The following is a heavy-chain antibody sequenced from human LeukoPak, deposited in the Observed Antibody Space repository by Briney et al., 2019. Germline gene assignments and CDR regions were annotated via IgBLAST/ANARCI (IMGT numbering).Heavy chain of an antibody. J-gene: IGHJ3*02. D-gene: IGHD6-13*01. CDR2: IYYSGST. CDR3: ARDSGEYSSSWYAFDI. V-gene: IGHV4-31*03. CDR1: GGSISSGGYY. Sequence: SQTLSLTCTVSGGSISSGGYYWSWIRQHPGKGLEWIGYIYYSGSTYYNPSLKSRATISVDTSKNQFSLKLSSVTAADAAVYYCARDSGEYSSSWYAFDIWGQGTMVTVSS.